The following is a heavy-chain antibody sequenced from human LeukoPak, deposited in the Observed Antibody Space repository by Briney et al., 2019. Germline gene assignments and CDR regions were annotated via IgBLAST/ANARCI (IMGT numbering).Heavy chain of an antibody. CDR1: RFTFSSYG. Sequence: PGRSLRLSCAASRFTFSSYGMHWVGQAPGKGLEWVAVIWYDGSNKYYADSVKGRFTISRDNSKNTLYLQMNSLRAEDTAVYYCARNYYDSSGYYYHDYWGQGTLVTVSS. J-gene: IGHJ4*02. V-gene: IGHV3-33*01. CDR3: ARNYYDSSGYYYHDY. CDR2: IWYDGSNK. D-gene: IGHD3-22*01.